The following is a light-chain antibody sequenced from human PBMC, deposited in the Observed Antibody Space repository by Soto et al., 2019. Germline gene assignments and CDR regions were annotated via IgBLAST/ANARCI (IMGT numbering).Light chain of an antibody. V-gene: IGKV3-15*01. CDR3: QQYNNWPLT. CDR2: GAS. J-gene: IGKJ5*01. Sequence: EIVMTQSPATLSVSPGERATLSCRASQSVSSNLAWNQQKPGQAPRLLIYGASNRATGIPARFSGSGSGTDFTLTISSLQSEDFAVYYCQQYNNWPLTFGQGTRLEIK. CDR1: QSVSSN.